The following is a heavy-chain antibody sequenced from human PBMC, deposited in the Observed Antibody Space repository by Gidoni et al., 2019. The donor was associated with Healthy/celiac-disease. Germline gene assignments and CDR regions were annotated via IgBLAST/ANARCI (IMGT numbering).Heavy chain of an antibody. J-gene: IGHJ4*02. D-gene: IGHD6-13*01. CDR2: IYTSGST. CDR3: ASYTAAATGFDY. Sequence: QVQLQESGPGLVKPSQTLSLTCTVSGCSISSGSYYWSWIRQPAGKGLEWIGRIYTSGSTNYNPSLKSRVTISVDTSKNQFSLKLSSVTAADTAVYYCASYTAAATGFDYWGQGTLVTVSS. V-gene: IGHV4-61*02. CDR1: GCSISSGSYY.